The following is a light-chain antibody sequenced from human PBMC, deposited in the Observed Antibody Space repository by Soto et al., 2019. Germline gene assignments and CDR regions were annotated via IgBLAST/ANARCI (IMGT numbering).Light chain of an antibody. CDR3: SSYAGAITFYV. V-gene: IGLV2-23*02. J-gene: IGLJ1*01. Sequence: QSALAQPASVSGSPGQSITISCTGTSSDVGTYTLVSWYQQHPGKALKLVIYEVNKRPAGVSKRFSGSKSDDTASLTISGLQAEDEADYYCSSYAGAITFYVFGTGTKVTVL. CDR1: SSDVGTYTL. CDR2: EVN.